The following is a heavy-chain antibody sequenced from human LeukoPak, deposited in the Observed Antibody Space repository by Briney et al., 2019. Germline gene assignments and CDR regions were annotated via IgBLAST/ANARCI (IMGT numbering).Heavy chain of an antibody. D-gene: IGHD6-19*01. V-gene: IGHV3-23*01. CDR2: ISVVSRT. CDR3: AKEVPGPGWYTVDY. Sequence: GGSLRLSCVASGFTFSRYALSWFRQAPGKGLEWVSAISVVSRTYYAGSVKGRFAISRDNSENTLFLHMNSLRTEDTAIYFCAKEVPGPGWYTVDYWGQGTLVTVSS. CDR1: GFTFSRYA. J-gene: IGHJ4*02.